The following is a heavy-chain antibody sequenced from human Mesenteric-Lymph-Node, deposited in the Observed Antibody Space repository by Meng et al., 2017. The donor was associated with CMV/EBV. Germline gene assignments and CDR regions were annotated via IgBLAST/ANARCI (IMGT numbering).Heavy chain of an antibody. Sequence: ASVKVSCKVSGYTLTELSMHWVRQAPGKGLEWMGGFDPEDGETIYAQKFQGRVTMTEDTSTDTAYMELSSLRSEDTAVYYRATVNLDSSSWYYYYGMDVWGQGTTVTVSS. J-gene: IGHJ6*02. CDR3: ATVNLDSSSWYYYYGMDV. CDR2: FDPEDGET. CDR1: GYTLTELS. D-gene: IGHD6-13*01. V-gene: IGHV1-24*01.